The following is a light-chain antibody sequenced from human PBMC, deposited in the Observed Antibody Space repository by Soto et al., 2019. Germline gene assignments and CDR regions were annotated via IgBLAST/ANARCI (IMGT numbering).Light chain of an antibody. V-gene: IGKV3-20*01. Sequence: ENVLAQSPATLSLSPGESATLSCRASQSVPSNWLAWYQQKPGQAPRLLIYAASTRATGIPDRSSGSGSGTDYTLTIYRLEPEDFAVYYCQQYVSPWTFGQGTKVDIK. CDR2: AAS. J-gene: IGKJ1*01. CDR3: QQYVSPWT. CDR1: QSVPSNW.